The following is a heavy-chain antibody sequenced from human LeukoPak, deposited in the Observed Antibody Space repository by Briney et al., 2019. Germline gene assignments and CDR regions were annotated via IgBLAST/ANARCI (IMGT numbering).Heavy chain of an antibody. J-gene: IGHJ4*02. V-gene: IGHV4-59*08. CDR2: IYYSGST. CDR3: ARLGCSGGSCYDDY. Sequence: SETLSLTCTVSGGSISNYYWSWIRQPPGKGLEWIGYIYYSGSTNYNPSLRSRVTISVDTSKNQFSLKLSSVTAADTAVYYCARLGCSGGSCYDDYWGQGTLVTVSS. CDR1: GGSISNYY. D-gene: IGHD2-15*01.